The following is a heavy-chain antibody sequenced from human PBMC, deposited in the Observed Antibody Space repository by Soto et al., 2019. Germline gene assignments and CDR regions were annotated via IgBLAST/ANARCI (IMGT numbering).Heavy chain of an antibody. CDR3: ARGPGFGVVISYPMDV. CDR1: GGSFSGYY. J-gene: IGHJ6*03. D-gene: IGHD3-3*01. CDR2: INHSGST. Sequence: SETLSLTCAVYGGSFSGYYWSWIRQPPGKGLEWIGEINHSGSTNYNPSLKSRVTISVDTSKNQFSLKLSSVTAADTAVYYCARGPGFGVVISYPMDVWGKGTTVTVSS. V-gene: IGHV4-34*01.